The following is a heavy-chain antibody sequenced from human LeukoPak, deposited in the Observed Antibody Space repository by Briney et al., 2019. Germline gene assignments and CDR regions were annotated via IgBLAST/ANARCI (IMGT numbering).Heavy chain of an antibody. Sequence: SETLSLTCAVYGGSFSGYYWSWIRQPPGKGLEWIGEINHSGSTNYNPSLKSRVTISVDTSKNQFSLKLSSVTAADTAVYYCARGKRGYSYANDYWGQGTLVTVSS. J-gene: IGHJ4*02. CDR2: INHSGST. CDR3: ARGKRGYSYANDY. D-gene: IGHD5-18*01. V-gene: IGHV4-34*01. CDR1: GGSFSGYY.